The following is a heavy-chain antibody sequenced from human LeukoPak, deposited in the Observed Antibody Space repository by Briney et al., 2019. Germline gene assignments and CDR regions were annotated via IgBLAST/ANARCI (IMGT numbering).Heavy chain of an antibody. CDR1: GYTFTGYY. CDR2: INPNSGGT. Sequence: ASVKVSCKASGYTFTGYYMHWVRQAPGQGLEWMGWINPNSGGTNYAQKFQGRVTMTRDTSISTAYMELSRLRSDDTAVYYCARPYYDSSGYSQWGQGTLVTVCS. D-gene: IGHD3-22*01. J-gene: IGHJ4*02. V-gene: IGHV1-2*02. CDR3: ARPYYDSSGYSQ.